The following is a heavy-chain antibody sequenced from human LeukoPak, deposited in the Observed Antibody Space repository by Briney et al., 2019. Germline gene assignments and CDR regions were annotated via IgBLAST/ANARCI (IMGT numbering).Heavy chain of an antibody. CDR2: ISSSGSTI. CDR3: VRDGRGYCGSTSCRPFDS. J-gene: IGHJ4*02. V-gene: IGHV3-48*03. D-gene: IGHD2-2*01. CDR1: GFTFSSYE. Sequence: PGGSLRLSCAASGFTFSSYEMNWVRQAPGKGLEWVSYISSSGSTIYYADSVKGRFTISRDNAKHSLFLQMNSLRVEDTAIYYCVRDGRGYCGSTSCRPFDSWGRGTLVTVSS.